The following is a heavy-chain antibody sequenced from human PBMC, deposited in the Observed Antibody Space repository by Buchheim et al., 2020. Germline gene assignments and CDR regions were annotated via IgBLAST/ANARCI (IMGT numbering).Heavy chain of an antibody. Sequence: QVQLQESGPGLVKPSQTLSLTCTVSGGSISSGDYYWSWIRQPPGKGLEWIGYIYYSGSTYYNPSLKSRVTISVDTSKNQFSLKLSSVTAADTAVYYCARDPSLPRGYYDSSGYYSHFDYWGQGTL. J-gene: IGHJ4*02. CDR1: GGSISSGDYY. CDR3: ARDPSLPRGYYDSSGYYSHFDY. CDR2: IYYSGST. V-gene: IGHV4-30-4*01. D-gene: IGHD3-22*01.